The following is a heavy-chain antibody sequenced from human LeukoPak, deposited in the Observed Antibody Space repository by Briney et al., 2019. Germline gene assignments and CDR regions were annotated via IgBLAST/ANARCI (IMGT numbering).Heavy chain of an antibody. Sequence: GGSLRLSCAASGFTFSSYSMNWVRQAPGKGLEWVSYLSSSSSTIYYADSVKGRFTSARDNAKNSLYLQMNSLRAEDTAVYYCARYVPVSGYYPLDYWGQGTLVTVSS. D-gene: IGHD3-22*01. CDR2: LSSSSSTI. V-gene: IGHV3-48*01. CDR1: GFTFSSYS. CDR3: ARYVPVSGYYPLDY. J-gene: IGHJ4*02.